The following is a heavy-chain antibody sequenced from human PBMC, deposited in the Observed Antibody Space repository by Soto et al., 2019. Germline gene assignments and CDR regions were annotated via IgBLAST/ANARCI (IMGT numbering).Heavy chain of an antibody. V-gene: IGHV3-30*18. CDR3: AKGLGSGGSWNTACY. Sequence: QVQLVESGGGVVQPGRSLRLSCAASGFTFSSYGMHWVRQVPGKGLEWVAVISHDGSNKYYADSVKGRFTISRENSKNTLYLQMNSLRDEDTALYRCAKGLGSGGSWNTACYLGQGALVIVSS. CDR2: ISHDGSNK. CDR1: GFTFSSYG. D-gene: IGHD2-15*01. J-gene: IGHJ4*02.